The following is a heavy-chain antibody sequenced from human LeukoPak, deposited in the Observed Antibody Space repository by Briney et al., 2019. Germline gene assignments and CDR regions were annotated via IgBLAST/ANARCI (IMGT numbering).Heavy chain of an antibody. CDR3: AELGITMIGGV. V-gene: IGHV3-48*03. Sequence: GGSLRLSCAASGFTFSSYEMNWVRQAPGKGLEWVSYISGSGSTIYYADSVKGRFTISRDNAKNSLYLQMNSLRAEDTAVYYCAELGITMIGGVWGKGTTVTVSS. CDR1: GFTFSSYE. D-gene: IGHD3-10*02. CDR2: ISGSGSTI. J-gene: IGHJ6*04.